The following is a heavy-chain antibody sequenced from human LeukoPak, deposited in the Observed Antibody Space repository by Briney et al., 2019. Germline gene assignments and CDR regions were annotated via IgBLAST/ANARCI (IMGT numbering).Heavy chain of an antibody. Sequence: SETLSLTCTVSGGSISSGSYYWSWIRQPAGKGLEWIGRIYTSGSTNYNLSLKSRVTISVDTSKNQFSLKLSSVTAADTAVYYCARASITIFGVAYGMDVWGQGTTVTVSS. D-gene: IGHD3-3*01. J-gene: IGHJ6*02. CDR3: ARASITIFGVAYGMDV. V-gene: IGHV4-61*02. CDR1: GGSISSGSYY. CDR2: IYTSGST.